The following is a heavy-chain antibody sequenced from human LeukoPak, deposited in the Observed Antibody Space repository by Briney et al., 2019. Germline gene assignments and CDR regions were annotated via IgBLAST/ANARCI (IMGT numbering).Heavy chain of an antibody. CDR2: ISYDGSNK. V-gene: IGHV3-30-3*01. CDR1: GFTFGSYA. J-gene: IGHJ4*02. Sequence: GGSLRLSCAASGFTFGSYAMHWVRQAPGKGLEWVAVISYDGSNKYYADSVKGRFTISRDNSKNTLYLQMNSLRAEDTAVYYCARAFVSYDSSGYPYWGQGTLVTVSS. D-gene: IGHD3-22*01. CDR3: ARAFVSYDSSGYPY.